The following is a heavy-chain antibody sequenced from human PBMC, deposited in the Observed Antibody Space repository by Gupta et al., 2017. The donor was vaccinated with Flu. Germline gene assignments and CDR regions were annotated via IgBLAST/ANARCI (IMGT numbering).Heavy chain of an antibody. CDR3: TRDGSSRPDVI. D-gene: IGHD2-15*01. V-gene: IGHV4-61*01. J-gene: IGHJ3*02. CDR1: AGSVSSGNYY. CDR2: IYDSEST. Sequence: QVQLQESGPGLVKPSETLSLTCTVSAGSVSSGNYYWSWIRQPPGKGLEWIGCIYDSESTNYNPSLKSRVTISVDTSKNQFSLRLSSVTAADTALYYCTRDGSSRPDVIWGPGTMVTVSS.